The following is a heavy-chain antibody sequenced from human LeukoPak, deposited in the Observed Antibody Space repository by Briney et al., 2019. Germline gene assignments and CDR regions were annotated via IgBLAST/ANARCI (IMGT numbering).Heavy chain of an antibody. CDR2: IIPIFGTA. CDR3: ARGYDYSWAEYYYYGMDV. J-gene: IGHJ6*02. D-gene: IGHD5-12*01. CDR1: GGTFSIYA. V-gene: IGHV1-69*13. Sequence: ASVNVSCKASGGTFSIYAISWVRQAPGQGLEWMGGIIPIFGTANYAQKFQGRVTITADESTSTAYMELSSLRSEDTAVYYCARGYDYSWAEYYYYGMDVWGQGTTVTVSS.